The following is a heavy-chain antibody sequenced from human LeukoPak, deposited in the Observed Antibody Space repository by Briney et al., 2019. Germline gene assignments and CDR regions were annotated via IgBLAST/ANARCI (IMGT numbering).Heavy chain of an antibody. V-gene: IGHV4-39*01. J-gene: IGHJ5*01. CDR3: ARLPTGYPNWFDS. CDR1: GGSMTSSSGFN. CDR2: IHSRGTS. D-gene: IGHD4-17*01. Sequence: SETLSLTCTVSGGSMTSSSGFNWGWIRQPPGKGLEWIATIHSRGTSYYSSSLKSRVTISVDTSNNQFSLRLRSVTAADTALYYCARLPTGYPNWFDSWGRGVLVIVSS.